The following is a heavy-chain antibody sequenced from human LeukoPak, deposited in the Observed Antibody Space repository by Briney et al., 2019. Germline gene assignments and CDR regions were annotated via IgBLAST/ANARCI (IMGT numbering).Heavy chain of an antibody. CDR1: GYTFTSYD. CDR3: ARVLSPGGSFNWFDP. J-gene: IGHJ5*02. D-gene: IGHD2-15*01. V-gene: IGHV1-8*01. CDR2: MNPNSGNT. Sequence: GASVKVSCKASGYTFTSYDINWVRQATGQGREWMGWMNPNSGNTGYAQKFQGRVTMTRNTSISTAYMELSSLRSEDTAVYYCARVLSPGGSFNWFDPWGQGTLVTVSS.